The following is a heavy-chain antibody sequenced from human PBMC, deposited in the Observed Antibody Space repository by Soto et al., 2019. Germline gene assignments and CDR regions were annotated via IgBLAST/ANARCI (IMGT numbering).Heavy chain of an antibody. CDR1: GFTFGTYA. D-gene: IGHD5-18*01. Sequence: PGGSLRLSCAASGFTFGTYAMNWVRQAPGKGLEWVSGITGSGGSTYYADSVKGRFTISRDNSKNTLYLQMNSLRGDDTAVYYCAKDRSVDTRDWFDPWGQGTLVTAPQ. CDR3: AKDRSVDTRDWFDP. CDR2: ITGSGGST. V-gene: IGHV3-23*01. J-gene: IGHJ5*02.